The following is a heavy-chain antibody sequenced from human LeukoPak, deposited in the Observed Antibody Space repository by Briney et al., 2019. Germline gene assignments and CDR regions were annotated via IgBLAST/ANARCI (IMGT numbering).Heavy chain of an antibody. CDR1: GYTFTGYY. J-gene: IGHJ4*02. V-gene: IGHV1-2*02. CDR2: INPNSGGT. D-gene: IGHD5-18*01. Sequence: ASVKVSCKASGYTFTGYYMHWVRQAPGQGLEWMGWINPNSGGTNYARKFQGRGTMTRDTSISTAYMELSRLRSDDTAVYYCARVDTAMVVYFDYWGQGTLVTVSS. CDR3: ARVDTAMVVYFDY.